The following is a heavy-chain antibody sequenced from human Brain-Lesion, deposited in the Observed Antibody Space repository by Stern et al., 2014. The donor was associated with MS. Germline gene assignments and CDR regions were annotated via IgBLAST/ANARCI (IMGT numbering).Heavy chain of an antibody. CDR1: GFTFSNCC. CDR3: ARGERWFDS. Sequence: VQLVESGGGLVQPGGSLRLSCAASGFTFSNCCMHGGRHAPGRGLVGGTGGIYDGGRTRYADSLKGRFTMSRDNGKHQLFLEVNSLRAEDTAIYYCARGERWFDSWGQGTLVTVSS. CDR2: GIYDGGRT. V-gene: IGHV3-74*01. J-gene: IGHJ5*01.